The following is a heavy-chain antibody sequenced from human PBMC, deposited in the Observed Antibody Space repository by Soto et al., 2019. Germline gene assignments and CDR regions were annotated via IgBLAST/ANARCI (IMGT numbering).Heavy chain of an antibody. V-gene: IGHV3-23*01. J-gene: IGHJ6*03. Sequence: GGSLRLSCAASGFTFSSYAMSWVRQAPGKGLEWVSAISGSGGSTYYADSVKGRFTISRDNSKNTLYLQMNSLRAEDTAVYYCAKDPGRGDYHYYYYMDVWGKRTTVTVSS. CDR2: ISGSGGST. CDR1: GFTFSSYA. CDR3: AKDPGRGDYHYYYYMDV. D-gene: IGHD2-21*02.